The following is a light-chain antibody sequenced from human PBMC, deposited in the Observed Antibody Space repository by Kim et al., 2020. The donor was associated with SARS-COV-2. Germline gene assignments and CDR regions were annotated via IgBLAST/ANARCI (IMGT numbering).Light chain of an antibody. CDR2: GKN. CDR1: RLRSYY. V-gene: IGLV3-19*01. Sequence: VALGQQVRITCQGDRLRSYYATWYQQKPGQAPILLIYGKNNRPSGIPDRFSGSSSGNTASLTITGTQAGDEADYYCNSRDTNDIVLFGGGTQLTVL. J-gene: IGLJ2*01. CDR3: NSRDTNDIVL.